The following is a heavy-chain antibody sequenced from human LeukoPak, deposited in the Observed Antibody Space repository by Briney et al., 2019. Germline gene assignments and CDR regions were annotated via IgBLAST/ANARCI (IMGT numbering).Heavy chain of an antibody. D-gene: IGHD2-2*01. CDR3: AKDIILRNIVVVPAVDY. V-gene: IGHV3-23*01. CDR1: GFTFSSYG. Sequence: GGSLRLSCAASGFTFSSYGMSWVRQAPGKGLEWVSAISGSGGSTYYADSVKGRFTISRDNSKNTLYLQMNSLRAEDTAVYYCAKDIILRNIVVVPAVDYWGQGTLVTVSS. CDR2: ISGSGGST. J-gene: IGHJ4*02.